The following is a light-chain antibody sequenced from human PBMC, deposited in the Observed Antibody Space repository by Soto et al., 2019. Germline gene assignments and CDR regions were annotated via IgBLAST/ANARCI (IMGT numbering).Light chain of an antibody. Sequence: IQLTQSPSSLSASVGDRVTITCRASQGISSSLAWYQQKPGKAPKLLIYVASTLHTGVPSRFSGSGSGTEFTLIISSLQPEDFATYYCQQFTSYPRTLGQGTKVAIK. CDR3: QQFTSYPRT. V-gene: IGKV1-9*01. CDR1: QGISSS. J-gene: IGKJ1*01. CDR2: VAS.